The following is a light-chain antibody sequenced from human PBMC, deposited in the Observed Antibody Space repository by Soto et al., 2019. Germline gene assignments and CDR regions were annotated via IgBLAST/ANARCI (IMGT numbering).Light chain of an antibody. CDR1: QTVTGNQ. Sequence: EIVLTQSPGTLSLSPGERATLSCRASQTVTGNQLAWYQQKPGQTPRLLIYGASRRAAGIPDRISGSGSGTDFTLTISRLEPEDCAVYYCEQYGSSPYTFGPGTKVDIK. V-gene: IGKV3-20*01. CDR2: GAS. CDR3: EQYGSSPYT. J-gene: IGKJ3*01.